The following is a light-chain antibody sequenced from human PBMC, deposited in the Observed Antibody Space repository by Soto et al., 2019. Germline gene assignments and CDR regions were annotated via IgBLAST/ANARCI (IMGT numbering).Light chain of an antibody. V-gene: IGKV1-5*03. CDR1: QSISSW. Sequence: DIQMTQSPSTLSASVGDRVTITCRASQSISSWLAWYQQKPGKAPKLLIYKASSLESGVPSRFSGSGSGTAFTLTISSRQPDDFATYYCQQYNSYPITFGQGTRLEIK. CDR3: QQYNSYPIT. CDR2: KAS. J-gene: IGKJ5*01.